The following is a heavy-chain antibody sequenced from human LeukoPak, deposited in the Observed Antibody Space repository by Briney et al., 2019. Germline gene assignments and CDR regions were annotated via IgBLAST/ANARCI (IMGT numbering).Heavy chain of an antibody. V-gene: IGHV3-53*01. CDR1: GFTVSSNY. CDR3: AKEEYSSSYEFGK. CDR2: IYSGGST. Sequence: GGSLRLSCAASGFTVSSNYMSWVRQAPGKGLEWVSVIYSGGSTYYADSVKGRFTISRDNSKNTLYLQMNSLRAEDTAVYYCAKEEYSSSYEFGKWGQGTLVTVSS. D-gene: IGHD6-6*01. J-gene: IGHJ4*02.